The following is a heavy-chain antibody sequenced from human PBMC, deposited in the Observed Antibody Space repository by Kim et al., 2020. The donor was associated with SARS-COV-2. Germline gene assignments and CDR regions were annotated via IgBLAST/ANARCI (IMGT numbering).Heavy chain of an antibody. V-gene: IGHV3-23*01. J-gene: IGHJ4*02. CDR1: GFTFIGHA. CDR2: IAGSDGTT. D-gene: IGHD2-21*01. CDR3: VKGGWGWIWDY. Sequence: GGSLRLSCTTSGFTFIGHAMRWVRQAPGKGLEWVSSIAGSDGTTYYVDSAKGRFSISRDDSRNTLYLQMSALRADDTATYYCVKGGWGWIWDYWGQGTLVTVSS.